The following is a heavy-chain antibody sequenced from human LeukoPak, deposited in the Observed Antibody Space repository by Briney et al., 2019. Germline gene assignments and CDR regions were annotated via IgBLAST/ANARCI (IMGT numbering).Heavy chain of an antibody. J-gene: IGHJ3*02. CDR3: ARDPTSSWETAFDI. D-gene: IGHD1-26*01. CDR2: ISSSGSTI. Sequence: LSLTCTVSGYSISSGYYWGWVRQAPGKGLEWVSYISSSGSTIYYADSMKGRFTISRDNAKNSLYLQMNSLRAEDTAVYYCARDPTSSWETAFDIWGQGTMVTASS. CDR1: GYSISSGYY. V-gene: IGHV3-11*04.